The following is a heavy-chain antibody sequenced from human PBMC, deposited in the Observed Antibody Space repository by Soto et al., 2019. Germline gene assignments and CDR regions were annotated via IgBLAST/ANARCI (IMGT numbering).Heavy chain of an antibody. Sequence: QVHLVQSGAEVKKPGASVKVSCKGSGYAFTTYGITWVRQAPGQGLEGMGWISAHNGNTNYAQKLQGRVTVTRDTSTSTAYMELRSLRSDDTAVYYCARGRDVDYWGQGALVTVSS. CDR3: ARGRDVDY. V-gene: IGHV1-18*01. J-gene: IGHJ4*02. CDR2: ISAHNGNT. CDR1: GYAFTTYG.